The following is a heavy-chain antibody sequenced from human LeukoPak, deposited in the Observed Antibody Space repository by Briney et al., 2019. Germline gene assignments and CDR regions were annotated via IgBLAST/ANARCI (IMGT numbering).Heavy chain of an antibody. Sequence: SETLSLTCTVSGGSISSSSYYWGWIRQPPGKGLEWIGSIYYSGSTYYNPSLKSRVTISVDTSKNQFSLKLSSVTAADTAVYYCARASPDLSWSGYLNYWGQGTLVTVSS. D-gene: IGHD3-3*01. CDR1: GGSISSSSYY. V-gene: IGHV4-39*07. J-gene: IGHJ4*02. CDR3: ARASPDLSWSGYLNY. CDR2: IYYSGST.